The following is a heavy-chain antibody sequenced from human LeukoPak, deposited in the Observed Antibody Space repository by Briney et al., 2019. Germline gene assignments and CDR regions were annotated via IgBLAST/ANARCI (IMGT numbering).Heavy chain of an antibody. CDR3: AKDMANWAMFDAFDI. CDR1: GFTFDDYA. D-gene: IGHD7-27*01. Sequence: GGSLRLSCAASGFTFDDYAMHWVRQAPGKGLEWVSGISWNSGSIGYADSVKGRFTISRDNAKNSLYLQMNSLRAEDTALYYCAKDMANWAMFDAFDIWGQGTMVTVSS. CDR2: ISWNSGSI. V-gene: IGHV3-9*01. J-gene: IGHJ3*02.